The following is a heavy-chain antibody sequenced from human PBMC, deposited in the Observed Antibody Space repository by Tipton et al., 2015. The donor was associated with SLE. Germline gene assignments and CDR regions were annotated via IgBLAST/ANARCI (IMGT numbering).Heavy chain of an antibody. Sequence: TLSLTCTVSGGSINNYYWSLVRQTPGKGLEWIGNVFYSGSTQYNPALKSRVIMSVETSKNEFSLKVSSVTAADTAVYFCAREGILFSHMDVWRTGTTAIVSS. CDR1: GGSINNYY. J-gene: IGHJ6*04. D-gene: IGHD2-21*01. CDR3: AREGILFSHMDV. V-gene: IGHV4-59*01. CDR2: VFYSGST.